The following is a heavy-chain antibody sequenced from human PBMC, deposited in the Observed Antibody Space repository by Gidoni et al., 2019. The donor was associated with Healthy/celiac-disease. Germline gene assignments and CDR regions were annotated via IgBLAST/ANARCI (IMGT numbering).Heavy chain of an antibody. CDR3: ARKLGFLSRDADYYYYYGMDV. CDR2: ISSSGSTI. V-gene: IGHV3-48*03. J-gene: IGHJ6*02. D-gene: IGHD3-3*01. Sequence: EVQLVESGGGLVQPGGSLSLSCAASGFTFSSYEMNWFRQAPGKGLEWVSYISSSGSTIYYADSVKGRFTISRDNAKNSLYLQMNSLRAEDTAVYYCARKLGFLSRDADYYYYYGMDVWGQGTTVTVSS. CDR1: GFTFSSYE.